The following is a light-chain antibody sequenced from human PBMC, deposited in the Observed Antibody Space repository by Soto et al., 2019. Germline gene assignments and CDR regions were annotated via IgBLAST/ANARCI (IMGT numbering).Light chain of an antibody. V-gene: IGKV4-1*01. J-gene: IGKJ4*01. CDR1: QSVLYSSNNKNY. CDR3: QQYYSTLT. CDR2: WAS. Sequence: DIVMTQSPDSLAVSLGERATINCKSSQSVLYSSNNKNYLAWYQQKPGQPPKLLIYWASTRESGVADRFSGSGSGTDFPLTISSLQAEDVAVYYCQQYYSTLTFGGGTKVEIK.